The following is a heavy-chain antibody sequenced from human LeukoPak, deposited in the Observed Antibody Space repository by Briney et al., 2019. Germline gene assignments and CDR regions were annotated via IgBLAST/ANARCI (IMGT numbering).Heavy chain of an antibody. J-gene: IGHJ5*02. D-gene: IGHD7-27*01. CDR1: AFTFSTDS. Sequence: GGSLTLSCVVSAFTFSTDSMNWVRQAPGKGLEWVSSISSNSRYIYYADSVKGRFTISRDNAKNSLYLQMNSLRAEDTAVYYCARSLTGDLDWFDPWGQGTLVTVSS. V-gene: IGHV3-21*06. CDR2: ISSNSRYI. CDR3: ARSLTGDLDWFDP.